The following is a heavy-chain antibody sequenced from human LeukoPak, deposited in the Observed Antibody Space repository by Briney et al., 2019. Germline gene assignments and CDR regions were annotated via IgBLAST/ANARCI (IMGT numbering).Heavy chain of an antibody. Sequence: SGPALVKPTQTLTLTCTFSGFSLSTSGMRVSWIRQPPGKALEWLARIDWDDDKFYSTSLKTRLTISKDTSKNQVVLTMTNMDPVDTATYYCARTQYYYDSSGYYFFDYWGQGTLVTVFS. CDR2: IDWDDDK. D-gene: IGHD3-22*01. V-gene: IGHV2-70*04. J-gene: IGHJ4*02. CDR1: GFSLSTSGMR. CDR3: ARTQYYYDSSGYYFFDY.